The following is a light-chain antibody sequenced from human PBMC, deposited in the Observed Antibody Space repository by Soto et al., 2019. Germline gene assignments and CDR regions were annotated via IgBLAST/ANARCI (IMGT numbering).Light chain of an antibody. CDR1: QSVSSN. CDR2: GAS. V-gene: IGKV3-15*01. CDR3: QQYNNWPPIT. J-gene: IGKJ5*01. Sequence: EIVMTQSPATLSVSPGERATLSCRASQSVSSNLAWYQQKPGQAPRLLIYGASTRATGIPARFSGSGYGTEFTLNISRLQSEDFAVYYCQQYNNWPPITFGQGTRLEIK.